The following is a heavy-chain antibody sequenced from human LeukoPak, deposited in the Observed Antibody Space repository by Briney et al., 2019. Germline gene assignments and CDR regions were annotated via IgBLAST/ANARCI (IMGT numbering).Heavy chain of an antibody. V-gene: IGHV3-15*01. Sequence: GGSLRLSCAGSGFTFSNAWMSWVRQAPGKGLEWVGRIKSEPDGGTTDYAAPVKGKFTISRDDSKNTLYLQMNSLRAEDTALYYCTTDDRGYSYAPRCWGQGTLVTVSS. D-gene: IGHD5-18*01. J-gene: IGHJ4*02. CDR2: IKSEPDGGTT. CDR1: GFTFSNAW. CDR3: TTDDRGYSYAPRC.